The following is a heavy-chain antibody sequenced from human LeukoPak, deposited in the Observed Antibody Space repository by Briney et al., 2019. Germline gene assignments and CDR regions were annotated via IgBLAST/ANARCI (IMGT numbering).Heavy chain of an antibody. J-gene: IGHJ3*02. Sequence: PGGSLRLSCAASGFTFSSYNMNWVRQAPGKGLEWVSSISSTSIYIYYADSVKGRFTISRDNAKNSLYLQMNSLRAEDTAVYYCAKANTPYYDFWSGYRHDAFDIWGQGTMVTVSS. V-gene: IGHV3-21*01. CDR2: ISSTSIYI. D-gene: IGHD3-3*01. CDR3: AKANTPYYDFWSGYRHDAFDI. CDR1: GFTFSSYN.